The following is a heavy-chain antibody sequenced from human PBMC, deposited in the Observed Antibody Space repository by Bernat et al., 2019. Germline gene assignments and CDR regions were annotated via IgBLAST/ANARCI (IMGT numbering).Heavy chain of an antibody. CDR3: ARRMTGAGNSVFDV. V-gene: IGHV3-53*01. CDR1: GFTVSSND. J-gene: IGHJ3*01. Sequence: EAQLVESGGGLIQPGGSLRVSCEASGFTVSSNDMSWVRQAPGKGLEWVSVIYSGGTTKYADSVRGRFTISRDNSKNTLYLQMNSLRAEDTATYYCARRMTGAGNSVFDVWGQGTMVTVSS. D-gene: IGHD6-13*01. CDR2: IYSGGTT.